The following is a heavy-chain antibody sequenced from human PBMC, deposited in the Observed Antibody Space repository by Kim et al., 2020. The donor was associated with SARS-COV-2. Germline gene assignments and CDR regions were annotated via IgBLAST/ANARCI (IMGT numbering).Heavy chain of an antibody. V-gene: IGHV3-15*01. J-gene: IGHJ4*02. CDR1: GFTFSNAW. CDR2: IKGKIDGGTT. CDR3: TTGRNTNTGY. D-gene: IGHD1-1*01. Sequence: GGSLRLSCAASGFTFSNAWLSWVRQAPGKGLEWVGRIKGKIDGGTTDYATPVKGRFTISRDDSKTTLYLQMDSLKSEDTGVYFCTTGRNTNTGYWGQGTLVTVSS.